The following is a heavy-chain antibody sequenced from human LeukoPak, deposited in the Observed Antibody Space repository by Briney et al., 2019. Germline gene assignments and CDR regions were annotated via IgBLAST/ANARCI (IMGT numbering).Heavy chain of an antibody. Sequence: ASVTVSCKASGYTFTSYVINWVRQATGQGLEWMGWMNHNSGNTGYVQKFQGRVTMTRNTAISTAYMERSSLRSEDTGVYYCARTDYSNTDYWGQGALVSVSS. D-gene: IGHD4-11*01. V-gene: IGHV1-8*01. J-gene: IGHJ4*02. CDR2: MNHNSGNT. CDR3: ARTDYSNTDY. CDR1: GYTFTSYV.